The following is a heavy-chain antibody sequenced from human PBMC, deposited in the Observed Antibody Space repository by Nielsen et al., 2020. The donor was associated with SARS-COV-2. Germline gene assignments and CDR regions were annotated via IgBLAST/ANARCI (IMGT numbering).Heavy chain of an antibody. Sequence: KISCAASGFTFSSYAISWVRQAPGQGLEWMGGIIPIFGTANYAQKFQGRVTITADESTSTAYMELSSLRSEDTAVYYCARGAVAGTYYYYYYMDVWGKGTTVTVSS. CDR3: ARGAVAGTYYYYYYMDV. CDR2: IIPIFGTA. V-gene: IGHV1-69*01. J-gene: IGHJ6*03. D-gene: IGHD6-19*01. CDR1: GFTFSSYA.